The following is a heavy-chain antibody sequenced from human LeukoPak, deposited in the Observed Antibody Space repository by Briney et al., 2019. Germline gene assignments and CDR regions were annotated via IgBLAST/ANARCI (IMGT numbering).Heavy chain of an antibody. CDR3: ANIQGDYYYYYMDV. J-gene: IGHJ6*03. CDR2: IYYSGST. CDR1: GGSISSSSYY. D-gene: IGHD1-1*01. V-gene: IGHV4-39*07. Sequence: PSETLSLTCTVSGGSISSSSYYWGWIRQPPGKGLEWIGSIYYSGSTYYNPSLKSRVTISVDTSKNQFSLQLSSVTAADTAVYYCANIQGDYYYYYMDVWGKRTTVTVSS.